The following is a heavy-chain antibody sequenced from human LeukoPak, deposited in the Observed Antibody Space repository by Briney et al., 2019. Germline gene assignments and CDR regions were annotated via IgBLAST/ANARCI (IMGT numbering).Heavy chain of an antibody. D-gene: IGHD6-13*01. V-gene: IGHV7-4-1*02. CDR3: ARVPYSSSAFGLYYYYMDV. CDR1: GYTFTSYA. CDR2: INTNTGNP. J-gene: IGHJ6*03. Sequence: ASVKVSCEASGYTFTSYAMNWVRQAPGQGLEWMGWINTNTGNPTYAQGFTGRFVFSLDTSVSTAYLQISSLKAEDTAVYYCARVPYSSSAFGLYYYYMDVWGKGTTVTVSS.